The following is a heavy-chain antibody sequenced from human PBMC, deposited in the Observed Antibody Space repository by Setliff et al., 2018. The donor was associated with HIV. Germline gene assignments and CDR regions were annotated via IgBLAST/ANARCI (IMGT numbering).Heavy chain of an antibody. D-gene: IGHD3-22*01. Sequence: ASVKVSCKASGYTFTSYDISWVRQAPGQGLEWMGWISAYNGNTNYAQKLQGRVTMNTDTSTSTAYMELRSLRSDDTAVYYCAREIGDYYDSSGYYPPTDYYYGMDVWGQGTTVTVSS. J-gene: IGHJ6*02. CDR1: GYTFTSYD. CDR3: AREIGDYYDSSGYYPPTDYYYGMDV. V-gene: IGHV1-18*01. CDR2: ISAYNGNT.